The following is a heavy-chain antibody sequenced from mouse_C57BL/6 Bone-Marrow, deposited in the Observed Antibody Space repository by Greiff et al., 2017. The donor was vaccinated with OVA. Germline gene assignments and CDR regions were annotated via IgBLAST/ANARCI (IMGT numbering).Heavy chain of an antibody. Sequence: VQLQQSGAELVRPGASVKLSCTASGFNIKDDYMHWVKQRPEQGLEWIGWIDPENGDTEYASKFQGKATITADTSSNTAYLQLSSLTSEYTAVYYCTPDYYGSSYGDYWGQGTTLTVSS. CDR3: TPDYYGSSYGDY. J-gene: IGHJ2*01. CDR1: GFNIKDDY. D-gene: IGHD1-1*01. V-gene: IGHV14-4*01. CDR2: IDPENGDT.